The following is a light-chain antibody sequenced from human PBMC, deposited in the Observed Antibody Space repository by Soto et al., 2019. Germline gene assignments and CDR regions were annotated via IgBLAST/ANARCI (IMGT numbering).Light chain of an antibody. CDR1: QSISNY. Sequence: DIQMTQSPSSLSASVGDRVTITCRASQSISNYLNWYQQKPGKAPKLLIYAASSLQSGVPSRFSCSGSWTDFTLTISSLQPEDFATYSCQPSYTTLFTFRPGNNVDIK. CDR3: QPSYTTLFT. J-gene: IGKJ3*01. V-gene: IGKV1-39*01. CDR2: AAS.